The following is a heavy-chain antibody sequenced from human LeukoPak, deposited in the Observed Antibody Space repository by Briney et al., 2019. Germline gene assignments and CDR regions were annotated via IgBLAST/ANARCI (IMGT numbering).Heavy chain of an antibody. J-gene: IGHJ6*03. D-gene: IGHD2-15*01. CDR3: AKVVVVAATTYPALFYYMDV. Sequence: MPGGSLRLSCAASGFTFSDYYMSWIRQAPGKALEWVSYVSSGSSTIYYADSVKGRFTISRDNSKNTLYLQMNSLRAEDTAVYYCAKVVVVAATTYPALFYYMDVWGKGTTVTISS. CDR2: VSSGSSTI. V-gene: IGHV3-11*04. CDR1: GFTFSDYY.